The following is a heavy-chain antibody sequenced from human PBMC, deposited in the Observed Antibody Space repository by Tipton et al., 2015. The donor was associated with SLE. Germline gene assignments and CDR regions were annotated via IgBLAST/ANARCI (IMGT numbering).Heavy chain of an antibody. CDR1: GGSISNYY. J-gene: IGHJ5*02. CDR3: ARAKRGSTTWGYWFDP. Sequence: TLSLTCTVSGGSISNYYWSWIRQPPGKGLEWIGYIYYSGSTNYNPSLKSRVTISVDKSKNQFSLKLTSVTAADTAVYFCARAKRGSTTWGYWFDPWGQGTLATVSS. CDR2: IYYSGST. V-gene: IGHV4-59*01. D-gene: IGHD6-13*01.